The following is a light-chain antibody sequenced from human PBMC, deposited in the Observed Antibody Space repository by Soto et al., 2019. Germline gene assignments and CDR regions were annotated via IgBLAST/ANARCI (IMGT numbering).Light chain of an antibody. Sequence: QSALTQPASVSGSPGQSITISCTGTSSDVGSYNLVPWYQQHPGKAPKLMIYEGSKRPSGVSNRFSGSKSGNTASLTISGLQAEDEADYYCCSYAGSLVFGGGTKLTVL. CDR2: EGS. CDR1: SSDVGSYNL. J-gene: IGLJ2*01. CDR3: CSYAGSLV. V-gene: IGLV2-23*01.